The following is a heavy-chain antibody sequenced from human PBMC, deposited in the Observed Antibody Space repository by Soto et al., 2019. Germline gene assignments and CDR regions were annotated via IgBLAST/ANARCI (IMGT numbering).Heavy chain of an antibody. V-gene: IGHV4-34*01. CDR2: INHSGST. D-gene: IGHD2-2*02. Sequence: SETLSLACAVYGGSFSCYYWSWIRQPQGKGREWIGEINHSGSTNYNPSLKSRVTISVDTSKNQFSLKLSSVTAADTAVYYCARRRGYCSSTSCYKDYYYYYGMDVWGQGTTVTVSS. J-gene: IGHJ6*02. CDR3: ARRRGYCSSTSCYKDYYYYYGMDV. CDR1: GGSFSCYY.